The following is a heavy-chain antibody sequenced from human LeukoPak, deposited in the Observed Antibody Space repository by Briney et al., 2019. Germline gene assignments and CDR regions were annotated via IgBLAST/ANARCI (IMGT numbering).Heavy chain of an antibody. J-gene: IGHJ3*02. Sequence: ASVKVSCKASGGTFSSYATSWVRQAPGQGLEWMGRIIPILGIANYAQKFQGRVTITADKSTSTAYMELSSLRSGDTAVYYCALYYDSSGYYAAFDIWGQGTMVTVSS. CDR3: ALYYDSSGYYAAFDI. CDR1: GGTFSSYA. D-gene: IGHD3-22*01. CDR2: IIPILGIA. V-gene: IGHV1-69*04.